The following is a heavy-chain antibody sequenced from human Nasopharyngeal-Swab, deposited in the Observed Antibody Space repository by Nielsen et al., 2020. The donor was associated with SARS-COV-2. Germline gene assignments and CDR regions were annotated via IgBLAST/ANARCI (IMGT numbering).Heavy chain of an antibody. D-gene: IGHD6-13*01. Sequence: GSLKISCAASGFTFSSYAMSWVRQAPGKGLEWVSTISGSGSSTYYADSVKGRFTISRDNSKNTLYLQMNRLRAEDTAVYYCAKGDSAAGSSSDYWGQGTLVTVSS. CDR1: GFTFSSYA. V-gene: IGHV3-23*01. CDR2: ISGSGSST. CDR3: AKGDSAAGSSSDY. J-gene: IGHJ4*02.